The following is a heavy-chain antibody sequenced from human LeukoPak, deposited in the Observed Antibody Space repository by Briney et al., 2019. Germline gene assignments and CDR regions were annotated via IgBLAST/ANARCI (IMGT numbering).Heavy chain of an antibody. CDR3: ARDRNYLGYYYYYMDV. Sequence: ASVKVSCKASGYTFTSYGISWVRQAPGQGLEWMGWISAYNGNTNYAQKLQGRVTMTTDTSTSTAYMELRSLRSDDTAVYYCARDRNYLGYYYYYMDVWGKGTTVTVSS. CDR1: GYTFTSYG. CDR2: ISAYNGNT. D-gene: IGHD1-7*01. V-gene: IGHV1-18*01. J-gene: IGHJ6*03.